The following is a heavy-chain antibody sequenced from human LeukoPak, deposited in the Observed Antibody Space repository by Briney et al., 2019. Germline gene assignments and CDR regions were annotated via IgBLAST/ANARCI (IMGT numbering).Heavy chain of an antibody. Sequence: PSETLSLTCTVSGGSISSGDYYWSWIRQPPGKGLEWIGYIYYSGSTYYNPSLKSRVTISVDTSKNQLSLKLSSVTAADTAVYYCARARGDSSGYYNYWGQGTLVTVSS. CDR3: ARARGDSSGYYNY. V-gene: IGHV4-30-4*01. CDR1: GGSISSGDYY. CDR2: IYYSGST. D-gene: IGHD3-22*01. J-gene: IGHJ4*02.